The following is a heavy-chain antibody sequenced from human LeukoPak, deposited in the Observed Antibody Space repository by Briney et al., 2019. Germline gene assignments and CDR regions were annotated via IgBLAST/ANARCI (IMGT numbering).Heavy chain of an antibody. CDR1: GFTFDDYA. D-gene: IGHD6-13*01. Sequence: GGSLRLSCAASGFTFDDYAMHWVRHAPGKGLEWVSGISWNSGSIGYADSVKGRFTISRDNAKNSLYLQMNSLRAEDTALYYCAKASGSSSWYVFDYWGQGTLVTVSS. CDR2: ISWNSGSI. CDR3: AKASGSSSWYVFDY. V-gene: IGHV3-9*01. J-gene: IGHJ4*02.